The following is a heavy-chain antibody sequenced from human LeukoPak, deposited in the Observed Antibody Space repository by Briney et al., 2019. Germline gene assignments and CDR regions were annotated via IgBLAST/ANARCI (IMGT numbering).Heavy chain of an antibody. CDR2: ITGSTTM. CDR3: ARDHDYAFDY. CDR1: GFMFSDYS. D-gene: IGHD4/OR15-4a*01. Sequence: GGSLRLSCAASGFMFSDYSMNWVRQAPGKGLEWVSYITGSTTMYYADSVKGRFTISRDNAQNSLYLQMNSLRDEDTAVYYCARDHDYAFDYWGQGTLVTVSS. J-gene: IGHJ4*02. V-gene: IGHV3-48*02.